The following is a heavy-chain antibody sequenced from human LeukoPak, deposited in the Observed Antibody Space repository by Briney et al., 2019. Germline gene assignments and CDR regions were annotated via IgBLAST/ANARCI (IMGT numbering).Heavy chain of an antibody. CDR1: GYSFTTYW. Sequence: GESLKISCKGSGYSFTTYWIGWVRQMPGKGLEWMGIIYPGDSDTRYSPSFQGQVTISADRSISTTYLQWSSLKASDTAMYYCARGFYGGYYYYYYMDVWGKGTTVTVSS. J-gene: IGHJ6*03. CDR3: ARGFYGGYYYYYYMDV. V-gene: IGHV5-51*01. CDR2: IYPGDSDT. D-gene: IGHD4/OR15-4a*01.